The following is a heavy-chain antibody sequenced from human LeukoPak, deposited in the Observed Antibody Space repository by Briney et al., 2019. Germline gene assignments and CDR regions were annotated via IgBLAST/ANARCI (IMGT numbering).Heavy chain of an antibody. Sequence: GRSLRLSCAASGFTSSIYPMHWVRQAPGKGLEWVAVIAYDGSYKYYADSVKGRFTISRDNSKSTLYLLMNSLRAEDAAVYYCASENDAFDIWGPGTVVTVSS. CDR3: ASENDAFDI. CDR1: GFTSSIYP. CDR2: IAYDGSYK. V-gene: IGHV3-30*04. J-gene: IGHJ3*02.